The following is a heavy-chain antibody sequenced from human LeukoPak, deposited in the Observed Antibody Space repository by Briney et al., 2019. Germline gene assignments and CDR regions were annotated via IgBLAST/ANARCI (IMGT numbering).Heavy chain of an antibody. D-gene: IGHD1-1*01. CDR1: GFTFSDYY. V-gene: IGHV3-11*01. Sequence: GGSLRLSCAASGFTFSDYYMSWIRQAPGKGLEWVSYISSSGSTIYYADSVEGRFTISRDNAKNSLYLQMNSLRAEDTAVYYCARAQVSGWNDALDYWGQGTLVTVSS. J-gene: IGHJ4*02. CDR3: ARAQVSGWNDALDY. CDR2: ISSSGSTI.